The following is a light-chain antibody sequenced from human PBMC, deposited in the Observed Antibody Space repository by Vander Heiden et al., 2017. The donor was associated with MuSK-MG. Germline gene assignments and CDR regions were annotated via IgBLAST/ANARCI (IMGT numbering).Light chain of an antibody. CDR1: SLRRYH. CDR3: GSRENRDNHYVG. J-gene: IGLJ2*01. V-gene: IGLV3-19*01. Sequence: SSELTQDPAVSVALGQTVRITCQGDSLRRYHASWYQQKPGQAPLLVTYGKNNRPSGIPDRFSGSSSGNTASLNINGDQAEDEADYYGGSRENRDNHYVGVVVGTKLT. CDR2: GKN.